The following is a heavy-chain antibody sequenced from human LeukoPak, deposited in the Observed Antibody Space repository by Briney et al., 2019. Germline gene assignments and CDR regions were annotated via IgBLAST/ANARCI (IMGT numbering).Heavy chain of an antibody. D-gene: IGHD1-26*01. CDR1: GYGLTELS. Sequence: ASVNVSCKVSGYGLTELSMHWVRQAPGKGLEWMGGFDPEDGETIYAQNFQGRVTMTEDTSTDTAYMELSSLRSEDTAVYYCATDLVGASLGDWFDPWGQGTLVTVSS. CDR3: ATDLVGASLGDWFDP. CDR2: FDPEDGET. J-gene: IGHJ5*02. V-gene: IGHV1-24*01.